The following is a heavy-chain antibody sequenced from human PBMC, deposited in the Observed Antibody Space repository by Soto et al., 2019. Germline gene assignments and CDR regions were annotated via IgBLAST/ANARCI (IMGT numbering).Heavy chain of an antibody. CDR3: AKAGSAGSCYGY. CDR1: GFTFSSYT. V-gene: IGHV3-23*01. D-gene: IGHD2-15*01. CDR2: ISANGGST. J-gene: IGHJ4*02. Sequence: EVQLLESGGGLVQPGGSLRLSCAASGFTFSSYTMGWVRQAPGKGLEWVSDISANGGSTFYADSVKGRFTISRDNSKNTLLLQMNSLRAEDTALYYCAKAGSAGSCYGYWGQGTLVTVSS.